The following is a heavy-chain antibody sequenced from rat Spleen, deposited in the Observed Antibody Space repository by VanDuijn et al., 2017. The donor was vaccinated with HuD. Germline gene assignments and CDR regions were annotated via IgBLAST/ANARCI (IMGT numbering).Heavy chain of an antibody. D-gene: IGHD2-2*01. Sequence: EVQLVESGGGLVQPGRSLKLSCAASGFTFSDYYMAWVRQAPTKGLEWVATISREGRSSYYRDPVKGRFTISRDNAKSTLYLQMNRLRSEDSATYYCTGGGIPWFLDFWGPGTMVTVSS. J-gene: IGHJ1*01. CDR2: ISREGRSS. CDR3: TGGGIPWFLDF. V-gene: IGHV5-20*01. CDR1: GFTFSDYY.